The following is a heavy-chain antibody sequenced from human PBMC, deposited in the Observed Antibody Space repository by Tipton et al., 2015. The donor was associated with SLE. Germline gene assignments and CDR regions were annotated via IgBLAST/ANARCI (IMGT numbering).Heavy chain of an antibody. D-gene: IGHD5-18*01. Sequence: SLRLSCAASGFTFSSYEMNWVRQAPGKGLEWVSVIYSGGSTYYADSVKGRFTISRDNAKNSLYLQMNSLRAKDTAVYYCARDGYSYGTGYFDYWGQGTLVTVSS. CDR3: ARDGYSYGTGYFDY. V-gene: IGHV3-48*03. CDR2: IYSGGST. CDR1: GFTFSSYE. J-gene: IGHJ4*02.